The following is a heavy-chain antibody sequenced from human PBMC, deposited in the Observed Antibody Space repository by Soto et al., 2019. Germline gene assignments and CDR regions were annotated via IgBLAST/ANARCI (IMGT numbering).Heavy chain of an antibody. D-gene: IGHD3-10*01. V-gene: IGHV1-2*02. J-gene: IGHJ6*02. Sequence: QVQLVQSGAEVKKPGASVKVSCKASGYTFTAYYMHWLRQAPGQGLEWMGWINPNSGGTKYAQKFQGRVTMTNDTSISTAYMELSRLGSDDTAIYYCARNMDYYYGPGSGNGHGVWGQGTTVTVFS. CDR2: INPNSGGT. CDR3: ARNMDYYYGPGSGNGHGV. CDR1: GYTFTAYY.